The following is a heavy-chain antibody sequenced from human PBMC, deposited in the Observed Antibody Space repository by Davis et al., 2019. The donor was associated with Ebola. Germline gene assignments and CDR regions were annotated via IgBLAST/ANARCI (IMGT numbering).Heavy chain of an antibody. CDR3: ARGMGLTALGGLYFYSYAMDV. J-gene: IGHJ6*04. V-gene: IGHV1-8*01. Sequence: ASVKVSCKASGYTFTSYDINWVRQATGQGLEWMGWMNPNSGSTGYTQKFQGRVTMTRNTSLSAAYMELGSLRSEDTAVYYCARGMGLTALGGLYFYSYAMDVWGKGTTVTVSS. CDR1: GYTFTSYD. CDR2: MNPNSGST. D-gene: IGHD4/OR15-4a*01.